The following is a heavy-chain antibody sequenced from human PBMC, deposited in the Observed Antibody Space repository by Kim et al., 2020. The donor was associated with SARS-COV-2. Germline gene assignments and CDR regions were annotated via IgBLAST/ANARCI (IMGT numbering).Heavy chain of an antibody. CDR1: GFTFSSYS. CDR3: ARDVLSLVAAAAPGTYDY. D-gene: IGHD6-13*01. V-gene: IGHV3-21*01. Sequence: GGSLRLSCAASGFTFSSYSMNWVRQAPGKGLEWVSSISSSSSYIYYADSVKGRFSISRDNAKKSLYLQMNSLRAEDTAVYYCARDVLSLVAAAAPGTYDYWGQGTLVTVSS. CDR2: ISSSSSYI. J-gene: IGHJ4*02.